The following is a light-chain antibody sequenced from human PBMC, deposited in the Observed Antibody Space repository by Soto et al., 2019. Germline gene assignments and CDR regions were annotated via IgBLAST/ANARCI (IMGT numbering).Light chain of an antibody. CDR2: LGS. CDR3: MHALQTPWT. V-gene: IGKV2-28*01. CDR1: QTLLHSNGYNY. J-gene: IGKJ1*01. Sequence: DGVMSQTPHARRVSAGGPSFISCGSTQTLLHSNGYNYLYRYLQKPGQSRQLLIQLGSNRASGVPDRFSGSRSGTDFTLKINRVEAEDVEVYYCMHALQTPWTFGQGTKVDIK.